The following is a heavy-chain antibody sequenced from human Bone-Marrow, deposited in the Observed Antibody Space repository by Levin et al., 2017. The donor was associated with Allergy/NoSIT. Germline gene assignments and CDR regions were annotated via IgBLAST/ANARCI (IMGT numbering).Heavy chain of an antibody. V-gene: IGHV1-8*01. CDR3: ARAQSGYRLPSDH. J-gene: IGHJ4*02. Sequence: VASVKVSCKTSGYIFTNNDINWVRQAPGQGLEWMGWMNPNSGNTDYAPKFQGRVTMTRDTSISTAYMELRSLKSEDSAIYYCARAQSGYRLPSDHWGQGTLVTVSS. CDR2: MNPNSGNT. CDR1: GYIFTNND. D-gene: IGHD3-16*02.